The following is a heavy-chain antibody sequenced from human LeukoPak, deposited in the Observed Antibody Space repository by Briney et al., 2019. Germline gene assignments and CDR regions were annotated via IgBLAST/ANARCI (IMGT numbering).Heavy chain of an antibody. CDR2: TYYRSKWGS. Sequence: SQTLSLTCAISGDSVSSINAAWHWIRQSPSRGLEWLGRTYYRSKWGSDYAVSVRSRIIVSPDTSKNQFSLQLNSVTPDDTAVYYCTRASNRAFDIWGQGTMVTVSS. CDR3: TRASNRAFDI. V-gene: IGHV6-1*01. D-gene: IGHD1-14*01. CDR1: GDSVSSINAA. J-gene: IGHJ3*02.